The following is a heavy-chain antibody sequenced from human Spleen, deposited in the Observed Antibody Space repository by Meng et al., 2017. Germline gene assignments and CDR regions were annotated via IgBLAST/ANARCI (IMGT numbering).Heavy chain of an antibody. CDR1: GFSFSSYW. V-gene: IGHV3-7*01. D-gene: IGHD2-8*02. CDR2: IKEDGSTK. CDR3: SNVLV. J-gene: IGHJ4*02. Sequence: ETLSLTCAGSGFSFSSYWMSWVRQAPGKGLEWVAAIKEDGSTKNYVDSVKGRFTISRNNAKNSLFLQMSSLRAEDTAVYYCSNVLVWGQGTLVTVSS.